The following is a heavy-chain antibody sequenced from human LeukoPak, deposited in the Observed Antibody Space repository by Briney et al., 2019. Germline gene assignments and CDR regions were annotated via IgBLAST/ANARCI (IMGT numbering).Heavy chain of an antibody. V-gene: IGHV3-30*01. CDR1: GFTFSSYA. Sequence: GRSLRLSCAASGFTFSSYAMHWVRQAPGKGLEWVAVISYDGSNKYYADSVKGRFTISRDNSKNTLYLQMNSLRAEDTAVYYCARGAPGYYYYMDVWGKGTTVTVSS. CDR2: ISYDGSNK. J-gene: IGHJ6*03. CDR3: ARGAPGYYYYMDV.